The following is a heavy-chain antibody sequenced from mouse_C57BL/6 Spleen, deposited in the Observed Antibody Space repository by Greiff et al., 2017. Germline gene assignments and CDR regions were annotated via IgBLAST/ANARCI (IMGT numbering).Heavy chain of an antibody. V-gene: IGHV1-61*01. CDR2: IYPSDSET. CDR1: GYTFTSYW. D-gene: IGHD1-1*01. CDR3: ARNYGSSYDAMDY. J-gene: IGHJ4*01. Sequence: VQLQQPGAELVRPGSSVKLSCKASGYTFTSYWMDWVKQRPGQGLEWIGNIYPSDSETHYNQKFKDKATLTVDKSSSTAYMQLSSLTSEDSAVYYCARNYGSSYDAMDYWGQGTSVTVSS.